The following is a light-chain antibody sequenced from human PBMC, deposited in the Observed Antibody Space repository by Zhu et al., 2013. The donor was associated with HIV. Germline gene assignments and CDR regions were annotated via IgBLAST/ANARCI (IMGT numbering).Light chain of an antibody. J-gene: IGLJ2*01. CDR1: SSNIGSVT. CDR2: SND. Sequence: QSVLTQPPSASGTPGQRVTISCSGSSSNIGSVTVNWYQQLPGTAPKLLIYSNDQRPSGVPDRFSGSKSGTSASLALSGLQSEDEADYYCSAWDDSLNGVLFGGGTKLTVL. CDR3: SAWDDSLNGVL. V-gene: IGLV1-44*01.